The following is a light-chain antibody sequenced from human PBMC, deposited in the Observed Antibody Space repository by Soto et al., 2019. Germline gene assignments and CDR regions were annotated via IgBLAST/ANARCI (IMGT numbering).Light chain of an antibody. J-gene: IGLJ3*02. CDR2: VNSDGSH. Sequence: QLVLTQSPSASASLGASVKLTCTLNSGHSSYAIAWHQQQPEKGPRYLMKVNSDGSHSKGDGIPDRFSGSTSGAERYLTISSLQPEDEADYYCQTWGTGIWVFGGGTKVTVL. V-gene: IGLV4-69*02. CDR1: SGHSSYA. CDR3: QTWGTGIWV.